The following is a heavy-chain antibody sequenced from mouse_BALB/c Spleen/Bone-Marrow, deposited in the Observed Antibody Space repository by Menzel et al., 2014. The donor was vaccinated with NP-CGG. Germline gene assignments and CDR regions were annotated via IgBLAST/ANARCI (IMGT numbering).Heavy chain of an antibody. Sequence: VNVVESGPGLVAPSQSLSITCTVSEFSLTSYGVHWVRQPPGKGLEWLGVIWAGGSTNYNPALMSRLSISKDNSKSQVFLKMNSLQTDDTAMYYCARGGSSRAWFAYWGQGTLVAVSA. D-gene: IGHD1-1*01. CDR2: IWAGGST. J-gene: IGHJ3*01. V-gene: IGHV2-9*02. CDR1: EFSLTSYG. CDR3: ARGGSSRAWFAY.